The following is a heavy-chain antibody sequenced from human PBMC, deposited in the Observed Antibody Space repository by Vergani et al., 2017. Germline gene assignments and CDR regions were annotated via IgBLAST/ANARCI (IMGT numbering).Heavy chain of an antibody. V-gene: IGHV3-11*05. CDR1: GFTFSDYY. J-gene: IGHJ4*02. CDR3: ARVRYIGSDPYFDY. CDR2: ISSSSGYT. D-gene: IGHD3-10*01. Sequence: QVQLVESGGGLVKPGGSLRLSCAASGFTFSDYYMSWIRQAPGKGLEWVSYISSSSGYTNYADSVKGRFTISRDNAKNSLYLQMNSLRAEDTAVYYCARVRYIGSDPYFDYWGQGTLVTVSS.